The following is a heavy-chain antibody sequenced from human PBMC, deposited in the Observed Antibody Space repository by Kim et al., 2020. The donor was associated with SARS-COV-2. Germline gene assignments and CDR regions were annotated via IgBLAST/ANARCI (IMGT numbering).Heavy chain of an antibody. CDR3: AKMGGSRDYGDYSDYYYYYYMDV. CDR1: GFTFSSYG. J-gene: IGHJ6*03. V-gene: IGHV3-30*18. D-gene: IGHD4-17*01. Sequence: GGSLRLSCAASGFTFSSYGMHWVRQAPGKGLEWVAVISYDGSNKYYADSVKGRFTISRDNSKNTLYLQMNSLRAEDTAVYYCAKMGGSRDYGDYSDYYYYYYMDVWGKGTTVTVSS. CDR2: ISYDGSNK.